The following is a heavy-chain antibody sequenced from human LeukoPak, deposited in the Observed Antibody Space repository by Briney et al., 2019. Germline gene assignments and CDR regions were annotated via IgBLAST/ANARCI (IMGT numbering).Heavy chain of an antibody. V-gene: IGHV3-11*01. Sequence: PGGSLRLSCAASGFTFSDYYMSWIRQAPGKGLEWVSYISSSGSTIYYADSVKGRFTISRDNAKNSLYLQMNSLRAEDTAVYYCATRSLATGTTFDYWGQGTLVTVSS. D-gene: IGHD1-7*01. CDR1: GFTFSDYY. CDR2: ISSSGSTI. J-gene: IGHJ4*02. CDR3: ATRSLATGTTFDY.